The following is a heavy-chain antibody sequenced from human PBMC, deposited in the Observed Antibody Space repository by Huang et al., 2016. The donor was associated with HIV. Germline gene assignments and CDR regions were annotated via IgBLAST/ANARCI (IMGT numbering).Heavy chain of an antibody. Sequence: EVQLVESGGGLVQPGGSLRLSCAGSGFSLNNYWMTWVRQAPGKGLEWVTNINRDGSEKKDVDSVKSRFTISRDNGKNSLYLQSVNLRAEDTAVYYCVRVVYVRGYILFDHWGQGSLVSVSS. CDR2: INRDGSEK. V-gene: IGHV3-7*01. CDR3: VRVVYVRGYILFDH. CDR1: GFSLNNYW. J-gene: IGHJ4*02. D-gene: IGHD3-10*02.